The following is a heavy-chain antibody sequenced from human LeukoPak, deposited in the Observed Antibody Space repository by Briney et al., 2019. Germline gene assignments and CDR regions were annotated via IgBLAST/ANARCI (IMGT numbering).Heavy chain of an antibody. J-gene: IGHJ4*02. CDR1: GCTFSSNA. V-gene: IGHV3-23*01. D-gene: IGHD6-13*01. CDR2: ISGWGGST. CDR3: ANEGAAADPVVDY. Sequence: PGGSLTLSCAASGCTFSSNAISWVRQAPGKGLGWVSAISGWGGSTYYADPVKGRSTIARDNSKNTLYLQMNSLRAEDTAVYYCANEGAAADPVVDYWGQGTLVTVSS.